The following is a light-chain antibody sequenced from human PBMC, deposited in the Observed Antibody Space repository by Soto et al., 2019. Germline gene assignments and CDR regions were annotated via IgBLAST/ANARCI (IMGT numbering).Light chain of an antibody. V-gene: IGLV8-61*01. J-gene: IGLJ2*01. CDR2: STN. Sequence: QAVVTQEPSFSVSPGRSVTLTCGLSSGSVSTNHFPSWYQQTPGQAPRTLIYSTNIRSSGVPDRFSGSILGNKAALTITGAQADDESDYYCGLYMGSGISVFGGGTKLTVL. CDR3: GLYMGSGISV. CDR1: SGSVSTNHF.